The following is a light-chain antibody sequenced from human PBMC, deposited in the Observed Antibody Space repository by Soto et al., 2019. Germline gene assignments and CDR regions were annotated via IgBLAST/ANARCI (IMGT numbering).Light chain of an antibody. Sequence: EIVLTQSPGTLSLFPGERATLSCRASQSISSRYLAWYQQKPGQDPRLLIYRASIRATGIPDRFSGAGSATDFYLTISRLEHEDFAVYYCHQYGSAPAWTFGQGTKVEIK. CDR2: RAS. V-gene: IGKV3-20*01. CDR1: QSISSRY. J-gene: IGKJ1*01. CDR3: HQYGSAPAWT.